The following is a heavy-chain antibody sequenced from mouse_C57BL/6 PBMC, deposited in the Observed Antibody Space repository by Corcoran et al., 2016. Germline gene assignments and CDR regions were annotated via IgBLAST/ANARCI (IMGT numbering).Heavy chain of an antibody. CDR2: INPNNGGT. V-gene: IGHV1-26*01. CDR3: ARGYYFGSPSLAY. D-gene: IGHD1-1*01. CDR1: GYTFSDYY. Sequence: EVQLQQSGPELLKPGASVKISCKASGYTFSDYYMNWVKQSHGKSLEWIGDINPNNGGTSYNQKFKGKATLTVDKSYSTAYMELRSLTSEDSAVYYCARGYYFGSPSLAYWGPGTLVTVSA. J-gene: IGHJ3*01.